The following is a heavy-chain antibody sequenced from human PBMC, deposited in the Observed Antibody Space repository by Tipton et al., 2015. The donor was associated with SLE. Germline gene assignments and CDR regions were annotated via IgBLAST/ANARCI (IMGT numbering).Heavy chain of an antibody. D-gene: IGHD1-26*01. V-gene: IGHV4-59*01. CDR1: GGSISSYY. Sequence: TLSLTCTVSGGSISSYYWSWIRQPPGKGLEWMGYIFYSGSTNYYPSLKSRVTMSVDPSKNQFSLKLSSVTAADTAVYYCARARVNTVDSGSLYFDLWGRGTLVTVSS. CDR2: IFYSGST. J-gene: IGHJ2*01. CDR3: ARARVNTVDSGSLYFDL.